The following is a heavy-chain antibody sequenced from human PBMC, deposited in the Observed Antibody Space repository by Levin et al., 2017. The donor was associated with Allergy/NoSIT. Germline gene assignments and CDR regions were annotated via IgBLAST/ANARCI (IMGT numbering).Heavy chain of an antibody. J-gene: IGHJ3*02. D-gene: IGHD4-17*01. CDR2: IYWDDDK. Sequence: SGPTLVKPTQTLTLTCTFSGFSLSTSGVGVGWIRQPPGKALEWLALIYWDDDKRYSPSLKSRLTITKDTSKNQVVLTMTNMDPVDTATYYCAHRRGDYGDYGYRGAFDIWGQGTMVTVSS. CDR3: AHRRGDYGDYGYRGAFDI. CDR1: GFSLSTSGVG. V-gene: IGHV2-5*02.